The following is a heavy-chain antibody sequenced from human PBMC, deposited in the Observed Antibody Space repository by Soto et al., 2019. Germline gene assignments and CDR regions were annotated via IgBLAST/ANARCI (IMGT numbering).Heavy chain of an antibody. CDR1: GGSFSGYQ. D-gene: IGHD3-10*01. J-gene: IGHJ6*03. Sequence: QVQLQQWGAGLLKPSETLSLTCAVYGGSFSGYQWTWIRQTPGKGLEWIGEINDSGNINYNPSLKSRVTILVDTAKKQISLKLSSVTAADPDVYYCARGLILWFGELSRRGGYYYYMDVWGKGTSVTVSS. CDR3: ARGLILWFGELSRRGGYYYYMDV. V-gene: IGHV4-34*01. CDR2: INDSGNI.